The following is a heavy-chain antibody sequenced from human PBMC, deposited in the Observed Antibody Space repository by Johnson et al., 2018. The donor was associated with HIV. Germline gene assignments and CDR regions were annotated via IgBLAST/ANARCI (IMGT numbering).Heavy chain of an antibody. CDR2: INWNGGSA. CDR1: GFTFDYYG. J-gene: IGHJ3*01. Sequence: VQLVESGGGVVRPGGSLRLSCSASGFTFDYYGINWVRQAPGRGLEWVSGINWNGGSAGYTDSVRGRFTISRDSAQNSVSLQMNSLRAEDTALYYYDASGYYYANMVDAFDVWGQGTVVTVSS. D-gene: IGHD3-22*01. CDR3: DASGYYYANMVDAFDV. V-gene: IGHV3-20*04.